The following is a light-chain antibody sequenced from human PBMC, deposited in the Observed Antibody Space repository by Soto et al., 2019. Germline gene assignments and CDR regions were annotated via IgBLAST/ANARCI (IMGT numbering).Light chain of an antibody. CDR3: QQYDNLPLT. J-gene: IGKJ4*01. CDR2: DAS. V-gene: IGKV1-33*01. CDR1: QDISNY. Sequence: IQMTQSPSSLSASVGDRVTITCQASQDISNYLNWYQQKPGKAPKLLIYDASNLETGVPSRFSGSGSGTDFTFTISSLQPEDIETSYCQQYDNLPLTLGGGT.